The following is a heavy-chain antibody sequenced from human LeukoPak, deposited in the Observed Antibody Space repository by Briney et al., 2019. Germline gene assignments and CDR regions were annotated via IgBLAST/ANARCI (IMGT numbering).Heavy chain of an antibody. D-gene: IGHD3-22*01. CDR1: GYTLTELS. CDR2: IIPIFGTA. V-gene: IGHV1-69*13. Sequence: AASVKVSCKVSGYTLTELSMHWVRQAPGQGLEWMGGIIPIFGTANYAQKFQGRVTITADESTSTAYMELSSLRSEDTAVYYCARGLGYYYDSSGYSPGGYWGQGTLVTVSS. CDR3: ARGLGYYYDSSGYSPGGY. J-gene: IGHJ4*02.